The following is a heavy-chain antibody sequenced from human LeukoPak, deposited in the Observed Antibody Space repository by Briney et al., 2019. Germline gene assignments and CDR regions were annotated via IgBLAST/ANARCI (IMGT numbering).Heavy chain of an antibody. Sequence: PSETLSLTCAVSGDSISSGAYSWSWIRQPPGKGLEWIGYISHSGNTYYNPSLKSRVTMSIDRSKNQFSLKLSSVTAADTAVYYCASSSYYDILTGYFPYYFDYWGQGTLVTVSS. J-gene: IGHJ4*02. CDR1: GDSISSGAYS. V-gene: IGHV4-30-2*01. CDR3: ASSSYYDILTGYFPYYFDY. CDR2: ISHSGNT. D-gene: IGHD3-9*01.